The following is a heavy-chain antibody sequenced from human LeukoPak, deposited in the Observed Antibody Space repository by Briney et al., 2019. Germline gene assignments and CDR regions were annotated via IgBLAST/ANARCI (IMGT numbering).Heavy chain of an antibody. V-gene: IGHV4-59*08. CDR2: IYYSGST. CDR1: GGSISSYY. J-gene: IGHJ5*02. Sequence: PSETLSLTCTVSGGSISSYYWSWIRQPPGKGLEWIGYIYYSGSTNYNPSLKSRVTISVDTSKNRFSLKLSSVTAADTAVYYCARHGLDWFDPWGQGTLVTVSS. D-gene: IGHD5/OR15-5a*01. CDR3: ARHGLDWFDP.